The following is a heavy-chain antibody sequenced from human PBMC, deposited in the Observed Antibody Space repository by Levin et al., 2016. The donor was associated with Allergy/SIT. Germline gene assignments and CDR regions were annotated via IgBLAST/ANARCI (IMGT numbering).Heavy chain of an antibody. J-gene: IGHJ4*02. CDR1: GDSVSIGDYS. CDR3: ARDLISMIV. V-gene: IGHV4-30-4*07. Sequence: SETLSLTCTVSGDSVSIGDYSWNWIRQPPGRPLEWIGHIYHSGYTYYDPYLKSRVSMSLDTSKNQFSLNLTSVTAADTAVYYCARDLISMIVWGQGTLVTVSS. D-gene: IGHD3-22*01. CDR2: IYHSGYT.